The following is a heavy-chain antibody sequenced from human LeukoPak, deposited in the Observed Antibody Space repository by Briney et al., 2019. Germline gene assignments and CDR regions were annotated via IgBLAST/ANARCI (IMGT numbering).Heavy chain of an antibody. CDR2: ISYDGSNK. CDR1: GFTFSSYA. D-gene: IGHD3-10*01. CDR3: ATPKGKNYYYYGMDV. J-gene: IGHJ6*02. V-gene: IGHV3-30-3*01. Sequence: PGGSLRLSCAASGFTFSSYAMHWVRQAPGKGLEWVAVISYDGSNKYYADSVKGRFTISRDNSKNTLYLQMNSLRAEDTAVYYCATPKGKNYYYYGMDVWGQGTTVTVSS.